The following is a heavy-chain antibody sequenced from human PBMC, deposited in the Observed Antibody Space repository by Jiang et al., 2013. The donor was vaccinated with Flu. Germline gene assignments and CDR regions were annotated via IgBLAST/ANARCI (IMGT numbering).Heavy chain of an antibody. CDR3: ARDLERGYSYGYTWDY. CDR1: GYTFTSYY. D-gene: IGHD5-18*01. J-gene: IGHJ4*02. V-gene: IGHV1-69*13. Sequence: EVKKPGASVKVSCKASGYTFTSYYMHWVRQAPGQGLEWMGGIIPIFGTANYAQKFQGRVTITADESTSTAYMELSSLRSEDTAVYYCARDLERGYSYGYTWDYWGQGTLVTVSS. CDR2: IIPIFGTA.